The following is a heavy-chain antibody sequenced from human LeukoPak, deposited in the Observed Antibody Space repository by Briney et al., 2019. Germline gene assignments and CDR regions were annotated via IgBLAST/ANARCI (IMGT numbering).Heavy chain of an antibody. Sequence: GGSLRLSCVVSGFTVSSKYMTWVRQARGKGLEWVSLIYSGGSAYYADSVKGRFTISRENAKNSLYLQMNSLRAGDTAVYYCARASYGSGGVDYWGQGTLVTVSS. D-gene: IGHD3-10*01. CDR3: ARASYGSGGVDY. CDR1: GFTVSSKY. J-gene: IGHJ4*02. CDR2: IYSGGSA. V-gene: IGHV3-66*01.